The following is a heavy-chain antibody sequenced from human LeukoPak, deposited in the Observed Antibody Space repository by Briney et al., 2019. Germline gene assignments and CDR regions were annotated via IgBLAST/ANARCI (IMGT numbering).Heavy chain of an antibody. Sequence: GGTLRLSCAASGFTFSSDGMHWVRQAPGKGLEWVAVIWYDGSNKYYADSVKGRFTISRDNSKNTLYLQMNSLRAEDTAVYYCARDGWELLSYDAFDIWGQGTMVTVSS. CDR1: GFTFSSDG. CDR2: IWYDGSNK. J-gene: IGHJ3*02. D-gene: IGHD1-26*01. CDR3: ARDGWELLSYDAFDI. V-gene: IGHV3-33*01.